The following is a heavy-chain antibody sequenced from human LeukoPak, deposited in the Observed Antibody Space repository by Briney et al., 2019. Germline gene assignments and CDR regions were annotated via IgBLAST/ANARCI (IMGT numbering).Heavy chain of an antibody. J-gene: IGHJ4*02. D-gene: IGHD3-10*01. CDR1: GFSFSIYW. V-gene: IGHV3-7*01. CDR2: TNQDGSQK. Sequence: TGGSLRLSCAASGFSFSIYWMTWARQAPGKGLEWVANTNQDGSQKNYLDSVRGRFTFSRDNAKSSLYLQMNCLRVDDTAVYFCLGSASYTHWGQGTLVTVSS. CDR3: LGSASYTH.